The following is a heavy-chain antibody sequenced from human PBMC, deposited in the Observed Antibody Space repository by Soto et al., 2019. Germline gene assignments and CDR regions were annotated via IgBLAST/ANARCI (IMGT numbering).Heavy chain of an antibody. J-gene: IGHJ6*02. CDR2: IYPGDSDT. D-gene: IGHD3-22*01. CDR3: ARYYYDSSGYNSRNYYYYYGMDV. Sequence: GESLKISCKGSGYSFTSYWIGWVRQMPGKGLEWMGIIYPGDSDTRYSPSFQRQVTISADKSISTAYLQWSSLKASDTAMYYCARYYYDSSGYNSRNYYYYYGMDVWGQGTTVPVSS. CDR1: GYSFTSYW. V-gene: IGHV5-51*01.